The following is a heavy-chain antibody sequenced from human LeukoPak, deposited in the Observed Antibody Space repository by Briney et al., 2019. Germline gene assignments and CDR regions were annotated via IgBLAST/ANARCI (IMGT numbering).Heavy chain of an antibody. V-gene: IGHV3-11*01. D-gene: IGHD2-2*01. Sequence: GGSLRLSCAASGFTFSDYYMSWIRQAPGKGLEWVSYISSSGSTIYYADSVKGRFTISRDNAKNSLYLQMNSLRAEDTAVYYCARDWEYCSRTICYRWFDPWGQGTLVTVSS. CDR2: ISSSGSTI. CDR1: GFTFSDYY. CDR3: ARDWEYCSRTICYRWFDP. J-gene: IGHJ5*02.